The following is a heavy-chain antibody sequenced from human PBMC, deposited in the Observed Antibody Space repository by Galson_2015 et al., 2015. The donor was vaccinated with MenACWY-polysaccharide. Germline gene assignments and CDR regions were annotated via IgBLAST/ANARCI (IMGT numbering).Heavy chain of an antibody. V-gene: IGHV4-61*01. CDR2: MSYSGRA. CDR3: AREPTHSASSGWFDP. Sequence: SETLSLTCTVSGGSVSSDTDYWGWLRQPPGKGLEWIGYMSYSGRANYNPSLKSRVIISLDTSKNQFSLRLTSVTAADTAMYYCAREPTHSASSGWFDPWGQGTLVTVSP. J-gene: IGHJ5*02. D-gene: IGHD1-26*01. CDR1: GGSVSSDTDY.